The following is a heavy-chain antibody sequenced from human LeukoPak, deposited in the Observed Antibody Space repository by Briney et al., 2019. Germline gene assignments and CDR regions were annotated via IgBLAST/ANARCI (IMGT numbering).Heavy chain of an antibody. CDR1: GGSISSYY. Sequence: SETLSLTCTVSGGSISSYYWSWLRQPPGKGLEWIGYIYYSGSTNYNPSLKSRVTISVDTSKNQFSLKPSSVTAADTAVYYCARRNYDFWSGRQDYFDYWGQGTLVTVSS. CDR3: ARRNYDFWSGRQDYFDY. J-gene: IGHJ4*02. V-gene: IGHV4-59*12. CDR2: IYYSGST. D-gene: IGHD3-3*01.